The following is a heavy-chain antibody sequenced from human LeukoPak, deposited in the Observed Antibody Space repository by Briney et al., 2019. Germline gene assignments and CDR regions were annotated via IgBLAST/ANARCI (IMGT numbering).Heavy chain of an antibody. CDR2: ISSSSSYI. CDR3: ASLRRDIAVAGR. V-gene: IGHV3-21*01. D-gene: IGHD6-19*01. Sequence: GGSLRLSCAASGFTFSSYSMNWVRQAPGKGLEWVSSISSSSSYIYYADSVKGRFTISRDNAKNSLYLQMNSLRAEDTAVYYCASLRRDIAVAGRWGQGTLVTVSS. J-gene: IGHJ1*01. CDR1: GFTFSSYS.